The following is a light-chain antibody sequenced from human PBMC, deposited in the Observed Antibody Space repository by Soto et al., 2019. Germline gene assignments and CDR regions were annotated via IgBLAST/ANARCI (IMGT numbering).Light chain of an antibody. CDR3: QQYSSPPRT. Sequence: EIVLTQSPGTLSLSPGERATLSCRASQSVRSSHLAWYQQKPGQAPRPLIYGASSRATGIPDRFSGSGSGTYFTLTISRREPEDFAMYFCQQYSSPPRTFGPGTKVEIK. J-gene: IGKJ1*01. CDR1: QSVRSSH. CDR2: GAS. V-gene: IGKV3-20*01.